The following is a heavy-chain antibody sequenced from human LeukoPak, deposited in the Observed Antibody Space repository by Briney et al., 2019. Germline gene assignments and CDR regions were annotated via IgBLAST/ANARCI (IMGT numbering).Heavy chain of an antibody. CDR2: INPNSDAT. J-gene: IGHJ4*02. CDR3: ARGPEYGGTIDY. D-gene: IGHD4-23*01. CDR1: GCTFIGHY. V-gene: IGHV1-2*02. Sequence: ASVKVSCKASGCTFIGHYIHWVRQAPGQGLEWMGWINPNSDATKYSQKFQGRVTMTRDTSISTTYMDLTRLTSDDTAVYYCARGPEYGGTIDYWGQGTLVTVSS.